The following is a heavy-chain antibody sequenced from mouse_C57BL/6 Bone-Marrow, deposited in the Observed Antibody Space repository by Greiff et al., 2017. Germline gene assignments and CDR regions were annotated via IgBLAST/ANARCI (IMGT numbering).Heavy chain of an antibody. CDR3: AHYYGSSLFDY. V-gene: IGHV1-81*01. J-gene: IGHJ2*01. CDR2: IYPRSGNT. CDR1: GYTFTSYG. D-gene: IGHD1-1*01. Sequence: QVQLQQSGAELARPGASVKLSCKASGYTFTSYGISWVKQRTGQGLEWIGEIYPRSGNTYYNEKFKGKATLTADKSSSTAYMELRSLTSEDSAVYFCAHYYGSSLFDYWGQGTTLTVSS.